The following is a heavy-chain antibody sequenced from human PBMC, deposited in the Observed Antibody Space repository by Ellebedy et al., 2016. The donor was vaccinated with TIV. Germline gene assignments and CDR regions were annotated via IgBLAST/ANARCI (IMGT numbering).Heavy chain of an antibody. D-gene: IGHD3-22*01. CDR1: GGSISSYY. V-gene: IGHV4-4*07. J-gene: IGHJ4*02. Sequence: SETLSLXXPVSGGSISSYYWSWIRQLAGKGLEWIGRIYTSGSTNYNPSLKSRVTMSVDTSKNQFSLKLSSVTAADTAVYYCARDRLRTSGYYDYWGQGTLVTVSS. CDR2: IYTSGST. CDR3: ARDRLRTSGYYDY.